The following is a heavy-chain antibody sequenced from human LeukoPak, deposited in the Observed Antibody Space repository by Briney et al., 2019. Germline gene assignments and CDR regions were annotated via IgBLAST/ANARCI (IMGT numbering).Heavy chain of an antibody. V-gene: IGHV4-39*01. CDR3: VTFNY. Sequence: PSETLSLTCTVSGGSINRSSYYWGWIRQPPGKGLEWIGSIHYSGNTNYNPSLKSRVTISVDTSKNQFSLRLSSVTAADTAVYYCVTFNYWGQGTLVTVSS. D-gene: IGHD3-16*01. J-gene: IGHJ4*02. CDR2: IHYSGNT. CDR1: GGSINRSSYY.